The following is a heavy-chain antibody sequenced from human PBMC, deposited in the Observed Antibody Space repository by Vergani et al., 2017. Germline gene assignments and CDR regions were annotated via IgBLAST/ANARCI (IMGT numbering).Heavy chain of an antibody. CDR2: IIPIFGTA. V-gene: IGHV1-69*01. CDR1: GGTFSSYA. J-gene: IGHJ6*02. D-gene: IGHD3-10*01. Sequence: QVQLVQSGAEVKKPGSSVKVSCKASGGTFSSYAISWVRQAPGQGLEWMGGIIPIFGTANYAKKFQGRVTITAEESTSTAYMELSSLRSEDTAVYYCASLAREMGSGSDWGADGMDVWGQGTTVTVSS. CDR3: ASLAREMGSGSDWGADGMDV.